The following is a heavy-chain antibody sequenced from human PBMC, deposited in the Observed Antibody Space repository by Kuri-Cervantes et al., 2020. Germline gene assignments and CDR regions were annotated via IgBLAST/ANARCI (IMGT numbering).Heavy chain of an antibody. CDR1: GFTFDDYA. J-gene: IGHJ4*02. V-gene: IGHV3-9*01. CDR2: ISWNSGSI. Sequence: SLKISCAASGFTFDDYAMHWVRQAPGKGLEWVSGISWNSGSIGYADSVKGRFTISRDNAKNSLYLQMNGLRADDTAVYYCASGGGWLFDYWGQGTLVTVSS. D-gene: IGHD3-16*01. CDR3: ASGGGWLFDY.